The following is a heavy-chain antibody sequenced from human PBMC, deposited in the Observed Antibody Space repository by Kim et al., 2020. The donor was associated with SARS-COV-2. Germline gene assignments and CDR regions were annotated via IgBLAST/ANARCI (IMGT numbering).Heavy chain of an antibody. J-gene: IGHJ4*02. Sequence: SLKSRVTISVDTSKNQFSLKLSSVTAADTAVYYCARGVYGSGSYYSPFDYWGQGTLVTVSS. V-gene: IGHV4-34*01. CDR3: ARGVYGSGSYYSPFDY. D-gene: IGHD3-10*01.